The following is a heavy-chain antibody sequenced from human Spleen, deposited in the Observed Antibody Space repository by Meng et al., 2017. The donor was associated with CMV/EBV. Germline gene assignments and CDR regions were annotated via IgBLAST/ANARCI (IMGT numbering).Heavy chain of an antibody. J-gene: IGHJ5*02. CDR1: SYA. D-gene: IGHD2-2*02. CDR2: ISGSGGTT. CDR3: ARDLTVKHCSSTSCYRGWFDP. V-gene: IGHV3-23*01. Sequence: SYAMTWVRQAPGKGLEWVSTISGSGGTTYYADSVKGRFTISRDNSKKKLYLQMNSLRPEDTAVYYCARDLTVKHCSSTSCYRGWFDPWGQGTLVTVSS.